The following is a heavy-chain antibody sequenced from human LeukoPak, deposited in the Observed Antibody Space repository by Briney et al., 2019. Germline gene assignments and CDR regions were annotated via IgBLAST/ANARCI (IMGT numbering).Heavy chain of an antibody. J-gene: IGHJ4*02. V-gene: IGHV3-7*03. CDR2: ISPDGSTK. Sequence: PGRSLRLSCAASGFTFSRSWMSWVRQPPEKGLEWVANISPDGSTKYHMDSVKGRFTISRDKAKDSLYLEMSRLRDDDTAMYYCATGASGSWDFGGQGTLVTVSS. CDR3: ATGASGSWDF. CDR1: GFTFSRSW. D-gene: IGHD6-13*01.